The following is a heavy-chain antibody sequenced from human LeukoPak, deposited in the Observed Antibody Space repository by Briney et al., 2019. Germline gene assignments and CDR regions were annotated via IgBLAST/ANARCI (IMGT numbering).Heavy chain of an antibody. CDR2: FYNGDDT. Sequence: SGGSLRLSCAASGFSVSSYYMSWVRQAPGKGLEWVSVFYNGDDTYHAGSVRGRFTISRDNSKNTLDLQMNSLRAEDTAIYYCARGITGVAAFDYWGQGALVTVSS. CDR3: ARGITGVAAFDY. V-gene: IGHV3-53*01. J-gene: IGHJ4*02. D-gene: IGHD1-14*01. CDR1: GFSVSSYY.